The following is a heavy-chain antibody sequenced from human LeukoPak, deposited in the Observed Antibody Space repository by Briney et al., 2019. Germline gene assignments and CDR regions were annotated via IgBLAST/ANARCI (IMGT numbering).Heavy chain of an antibody. CDR2: INHSGST. D-gene: IGHD6-19*01. V-gene: IGHV4-34*01. CDR1: GVSFSGYY. CDR3: ARGVSSGWYGP. Sequence: SETLSLTCAVYGVSFSGYYWSWIRQPPGKGLEWIGEINHSGSTNYNPSLKSRVTISVDTSKNQFSLKLSSVTAADTAVYYCARGVSSGWYGPWGQGTMVTASS. J-gene: IGHJ3*01.